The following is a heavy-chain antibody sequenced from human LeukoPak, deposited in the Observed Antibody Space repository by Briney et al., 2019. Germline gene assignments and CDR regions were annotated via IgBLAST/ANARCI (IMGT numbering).Heavy chain of an antibody. Sequence: GGSLRLSCAASGFTFSSYGMHWIRQAPGKGLEWVAVIWYDGSNKYYADSVKGRFTISRDNSKNTLYLQMNSLRAEDTAVYYCARDSRYGDYVGWFDPWGQGTLVTVSS. CDR3: ARDSRYGDYVGWFDP. CDR2: IWYDGSNK. D-gene: IGHD4-17*01. J-gene: IGHJ5*02. V-gene: IGHV3-33*01. CDR1: GFTFSSYG.